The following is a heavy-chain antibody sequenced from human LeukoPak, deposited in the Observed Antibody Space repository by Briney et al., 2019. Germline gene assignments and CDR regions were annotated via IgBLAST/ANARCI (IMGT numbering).Heavy chain of an antibody. Sequence: GGSLRLSCAASGFTFSSYGMHWVRQAPGKGLEWVAFIRYDGSNKYYADSVKGRFTISRDNSKNTLYLQMNSLRAEATAVYYCANSAVVVAATLDYWGQGTLVTVSS. CDR2: IRYDGSNK. J-gene: IGHJ4*02. CDR3: ANSAVVVAATLDY. CDR1: GFTFSSYG. V-gene: IGHV3-30*02. D-gene: IGHD2-15*01.